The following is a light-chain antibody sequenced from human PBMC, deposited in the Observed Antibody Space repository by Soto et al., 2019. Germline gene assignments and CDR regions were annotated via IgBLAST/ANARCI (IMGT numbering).Light chain of an antibody. CDR1: HTISSSY. Sequence: EIVLTQSPGTLSLSPGERATLSCRASHTISSSYLAWYQQKPGQAPRLLMYGISRRATGIPDRFSGSGSGTDFTLTITRLEPEDFAVYYCQQYGNSSIRTCGQGTKVDIK. CDR3: QQYGNSSIRT. V-gene: IGKV3-20*01. J-gene: IGKJ1*01. CDR2: GIS.